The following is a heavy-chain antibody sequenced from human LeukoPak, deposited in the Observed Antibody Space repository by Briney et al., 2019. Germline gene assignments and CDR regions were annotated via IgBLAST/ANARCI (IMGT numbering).Heavy chain of an antibody. V-gene: IGHV4-39*01. J-gene: IGHJ4*02. CDR1: GVSVSSNSYY. CDR3: ARLVALITAGYVDY. Sequence: PSETLSLTCSVSGVSVSSNSYYWGWIRQPPGKGLEWIGRIYRDGSTYYTPSLKSRLTMSVDTSKNQFSLQLTSVTAADTAIYYCARLVALITAGYVDYWGQGTLVTVSS. CDR2: IYRDGST. D-gene: IGHD6-13*01.